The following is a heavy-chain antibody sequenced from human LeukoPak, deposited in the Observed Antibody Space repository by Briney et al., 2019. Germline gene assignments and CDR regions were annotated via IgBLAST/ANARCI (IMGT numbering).Heavy chain of an antibody. D-gene: IGHD3-3*01. J-gene: IGHJ4*02. V-gene: IGHV3-30-3*01. CDR3: ARDHVRALRFLEWLEPVY. Sequence: PGGSLRLSCAASGFTFSSYAMHWVRQAPGNGLEWVAVISHDGSNKYYADSVKGRFTISRDNSKNTLYLQMNSLRAEDTAVYYCARDHVRALRFLEWLEPVYWGQGTLVTVSS. CDR2: ISHDGSNK. CDR1: GFTFSSYA.